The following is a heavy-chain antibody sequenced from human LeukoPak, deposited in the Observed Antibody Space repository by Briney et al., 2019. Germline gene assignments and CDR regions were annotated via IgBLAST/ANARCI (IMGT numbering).Heavy chain of an antibody. V-gene: IGHV3-48*03. CDR2: ISSSGSTI. CDR3: SRQQLVFEY. Sequence: GGSLRLSCAASGFTFSSYEMNWVRQAPGKGLEWVSYISSSGSTIYYADSVKGRFTISRGNAKNSLYLQMNSLKTEDTAVYYCSRQQLVFEYWGQGTLVTVSS. D-gene: IGHD6-6*01. J-gene: IGHJ4*02. CDR1: GFTFSSYE.